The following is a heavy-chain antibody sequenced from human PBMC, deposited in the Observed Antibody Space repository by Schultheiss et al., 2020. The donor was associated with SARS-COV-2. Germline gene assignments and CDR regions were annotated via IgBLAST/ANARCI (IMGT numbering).Heavy chain of an antibody. CDR1: GFTFSSYA. J-gene: IGHJ4*02. CDR2: ISSNGGST. Sequence: GGSLRLSCSASGFTFSSYAMHWVRQAPGKGLEYVSAISSNGGSTYYANSVKGRFTISRDNAKNSLYLQMNSLRAEDTAVYYCARAENRGYSYGPPNWGQGTLVTVSS. CDR3: ARAENRGYSYGPPN. V-gene: IGHV3-64*04. D-gene: IGHD5-18*01.